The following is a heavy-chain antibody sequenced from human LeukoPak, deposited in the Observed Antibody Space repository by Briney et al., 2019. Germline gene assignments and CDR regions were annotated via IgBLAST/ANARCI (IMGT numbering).Heavy chain of an antibody. CDR2: MSPNSDNT. CDR3: ARDYGGSSGWFDP. Sequence: ASVKVSCKASGYTFTSYDINWVRQATGQGLEWMGWMSPNSDNTGYAQKFQGRVTFTRDTSVSTAYMELRSLTSEDTAVYYCARDYGGSSGWFDPWGQGTLVTVSS. J-gene: IGHJ5*02. CDR1: GYTFTSYD. V-gene: IGHV1-8*01. D-gene: IGHD4-23*01.